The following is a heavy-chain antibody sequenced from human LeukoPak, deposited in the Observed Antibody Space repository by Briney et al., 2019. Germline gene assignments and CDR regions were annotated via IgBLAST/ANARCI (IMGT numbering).Heavy chain of an antibody. CDR1: GGSISSYY. CDR2: IYYSGST. Sequence: PSETLSLTCTVSGGSISSYYWSWIRQPPGKGLEWIGYIYYSGSTNYNPSLKSRVTISVDTSKNQFSLKLSSVTAADTAVYYCARAGDIVVDSAYGMDVWGQGTTVTVSS. J-gene: IGHJ6*02. CDR3: ARAGDIVVDSAYGMDV. V-gene: IGHV4-59*01. D-gene: IGHD2-2*01.